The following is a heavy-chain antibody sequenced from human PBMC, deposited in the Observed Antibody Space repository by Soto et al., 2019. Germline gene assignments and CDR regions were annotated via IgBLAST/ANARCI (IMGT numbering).Heavy chain of an antibody. D-gene: IGHD5-18*01. J-gene: IGHJ5*02. CDR1: GYTFTSYY. CDR3: ARVYPSDTRYGYVGNNWFDP. V-gene: IGHV1-46*03. CDR2: INPSGGST. Sequence: QVQLVQSGAEVKKPGASVKVSCKASGYTFTSYYMHWVRQAPGQGLEWMGIINPSGGSTSYAQKFRGRGPMTRDTSTSTVYMELSSLRSEDTSVYYCARVYPSDTRYGYVGNNWFDPWGQGTRVTVSS.